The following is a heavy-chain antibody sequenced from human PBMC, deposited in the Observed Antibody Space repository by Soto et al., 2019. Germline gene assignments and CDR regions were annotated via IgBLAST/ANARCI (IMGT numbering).Heavy chain of an antibody. V-gene: IGHV4-30-4*01. CDR1: CASVISGDYY. Sequence: SETLSLTITVSCASVISGDYYWICIRQPPGKGLEWIGYIYNSGGSYYNPSLKGRLTISIDTSENQFSLRLNSVTAADTAIYYCVGTGTTDDYWGRGTLVTVSS. D-gene: IGHD4-17*01. J-gene: IGHJ4*02. CDR2: IYNSGGS. CDR3: VGTGTTDDY.